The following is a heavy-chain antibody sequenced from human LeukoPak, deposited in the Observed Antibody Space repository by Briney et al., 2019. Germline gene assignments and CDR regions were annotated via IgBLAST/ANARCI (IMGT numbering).Heavy chain of an antibody. CDR2: IYYSGST. Sequence: PSQTLSLTCTVSGGSISSGSYYWSWIRQPPGKGLEWIGYIYYSGSTNYNPSLKSRVTISVDTSKNQFSLKLSSVTAADTAVYYRARGRGYSYDMDVWGKGTTVTVSS. D-gene: IGHD5-18*01. V-gene: IGHV4-61*01. J-gene: IGHJ6*03. CDR1: GGSISSGSYY. CDR3: ARGRGYSYDMDV.